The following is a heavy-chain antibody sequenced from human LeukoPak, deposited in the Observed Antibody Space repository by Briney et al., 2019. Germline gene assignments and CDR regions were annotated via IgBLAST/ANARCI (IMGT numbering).Heavy chain of an antibody. CDR3: AKTPASYCSGGSCYFYYFDY. Sequence: GGTLRLSCAASGFIFSHYGMSWVRQAPGKGLEWVSAISGSGGSTYYADSVKGRFTISRDNSKNTLYLQMNSLRAEDTAVYYCAKTPASYCSGGSCYFYYFDYWGQGTLVTVSS. V-gene: IGHV3-23*01. CDR2: ISGSGGST. J-gene: IGHJ4*02. D-gene: IGHD2-15*01. CDR1: GFIFSHYG.